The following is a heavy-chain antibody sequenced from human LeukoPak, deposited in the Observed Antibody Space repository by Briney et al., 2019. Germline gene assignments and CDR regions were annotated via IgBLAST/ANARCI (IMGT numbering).Heavy chain of an antibody. CDR3: ARDRSGHWSLDY. CDR2: INHSGST. J-gene: IGHJ4*02. D-gene: IGHD3-3*01. CDR1: GGSFSGYY. V-gene: IGHV4-34*01. Sequence: SETLSLTCAVYGGSFSGYYWSWIRQPPGKGLEWIGEINHSGSTNYNPSLKSRVTISVDTSKNQFSLKLSSVTAEDTAVYYCARDRSGHWSLDYWGQGTLVTVSS.